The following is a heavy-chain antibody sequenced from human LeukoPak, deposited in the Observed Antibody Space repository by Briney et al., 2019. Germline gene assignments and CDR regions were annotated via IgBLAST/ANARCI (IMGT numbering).Heavy chain of an antibody. J-gene: IGHJ3*02. CDR1: GFTFNDAW. CDR2: IKSEAGGGTT. V-gene: IGHV3-15*01. Sequence: GGSLRLSCAASGFTFNDAWMNWVRQAPGKGLEWVGRIKSEAGGGTTDYAAPVKARFSISRDDSQNTLYLQMNNLKMEDTAVYYCTTNDAFDIWGQGIMVTVFS. CDR3: TTNDAFDI.